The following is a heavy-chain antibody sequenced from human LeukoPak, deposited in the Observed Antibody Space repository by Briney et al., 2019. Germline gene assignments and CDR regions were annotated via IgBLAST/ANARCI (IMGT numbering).Heavy chain of an antibody. V-gene: IGHV3-7*01. J-gene: IGHJ4*02. CDR3: VREGYFVFDF. D-gene: IGHD2-21*01. CDR1: GFIFSTYW. Sequence: PGGSLRLSCGASGFIFSTYWMSWVRQAPGKGLEWVANTKKDGSEKYYVDSVKGRFTISRDNAKNSLYLQMNSLRVEDTAVYYCVREGYFVFDFWGQGALVTVSS. CDR2: TKKDGSEK.